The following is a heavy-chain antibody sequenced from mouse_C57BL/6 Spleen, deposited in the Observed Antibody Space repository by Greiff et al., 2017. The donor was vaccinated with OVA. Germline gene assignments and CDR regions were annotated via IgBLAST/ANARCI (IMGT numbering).Heavy chain of an antibody. CDR1: GFNIKDYY. J-gene: IGHJ3*01. CDR3: APCYYGDRGFAY. V-gene: IGHV14-2*01. D-gene: IGHD1-1*01. CDR2: IDPEDGET. Sequence: VHVKQSGAELVKPGASVKLSCTASGFNIKDYYMHWVKQRPEQGLEWIGRIDPEDGETKYAPNFQGKATITADTSSNTAYLQLSSLTSEETAVYYCAPCYYGDRGFAYWGQGTLVTVSA.